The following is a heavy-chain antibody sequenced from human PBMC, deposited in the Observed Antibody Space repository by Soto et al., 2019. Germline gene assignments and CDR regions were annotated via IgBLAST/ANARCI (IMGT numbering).Heavy chain of an antibody. CDR1: GGSISSSSYY. J-gene: IGHJ3*02. CDR2: IYYSGST. CDR3: AVGGKSAYYYDSSGYYRKNDAFDI. D-gene: IGHD3-22*01. Sequence: SETLSLTCTVSGGSISSSSYYWGWIRQPPGKGVEWIGSIYYSGSTYYNPSLKSRVTISVDTSKNQFSLKLSSVTAADTAVYYCAVGGKSAYYYDSSGYYRKNDAFDIWGQGTMVTVSS. V-gene: IGHV4-39*01.